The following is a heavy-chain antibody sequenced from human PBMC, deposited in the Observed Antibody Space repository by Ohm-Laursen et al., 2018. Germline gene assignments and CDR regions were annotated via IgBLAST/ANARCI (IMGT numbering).Heavy chain of an antibody. CDR3: ARGGRYFDWLRTAFDY. V-gene: IGHV4-34*01. J-gene: IGHJ4*02. CDR1: GASIDTYYGFY. CDR2: INHSGST. Sequence: SETLSLTCSVSGASIDTYYGFYWTWIRQPPGKGLEWIGEINHSGSTNYNPSLKSRVTISVDTSKNQFSLKLSSVTAADTAVNYCARGGRYFDWLRTAFDYWGQGTLVTVSS. D-gene: IGHD3-9*01.